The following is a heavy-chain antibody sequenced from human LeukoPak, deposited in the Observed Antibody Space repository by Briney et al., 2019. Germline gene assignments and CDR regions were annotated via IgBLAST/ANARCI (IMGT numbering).Heavy chain of an antibody. Sequence: SETLSLTCTVSGGSISSSSYYWGWIRQPPGKGLEWIGSIYYSGGTYYNPSLKSRVTISVDTPKNQFSLKLSSVTAADTAVYYCARTYYVWGSYRYTYFDYWGQGTLVTVSS. V-gene: IGHV4-39*01. CDR3: ARTYYVWGSYRYTYFDY. CDR1: GGSISSSSYY. D-gene: IGHD3-16*02. J-gene: IGHJ4*02. CDR2: IYYSGGT.